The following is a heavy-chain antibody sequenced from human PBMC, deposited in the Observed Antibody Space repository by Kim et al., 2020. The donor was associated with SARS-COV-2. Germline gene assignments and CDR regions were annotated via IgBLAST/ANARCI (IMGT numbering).Heavy chain of an antibody. D-gene: IGHD2-21*01. V-gene: IGHV3-33*01. CDR3: AREEVNSYYFDY. Sequence: YYADSVKGRFTITRDNSKNTLYLQMNSLRAEDTAVYYCAREEVNSYYFDYWGQGTLVTVSS. J-gene: IGHJ4*02.